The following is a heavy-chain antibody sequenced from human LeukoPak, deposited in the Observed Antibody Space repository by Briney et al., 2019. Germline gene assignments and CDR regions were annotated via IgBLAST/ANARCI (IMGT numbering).Heavy chain of an antibody. J-gene: IGHJ6*02. V-gene: IGHV3-21*06. CDR1: GLTFSSYS. Sequence: GGSLRLSCAASGLTFSSYSMNWVRQAPGKGLEWVSSISSSSNYIFYADSVKGRFTISRDNAKNSLYLHMNSLRAEDTAVYYCARDPRGAADTYGMDVWGQGTTVTVSS. D-gene: IGHD6-13*01. CDR3: ARDPRGAADTYGMDV. CDR2: ISSSSNYI.